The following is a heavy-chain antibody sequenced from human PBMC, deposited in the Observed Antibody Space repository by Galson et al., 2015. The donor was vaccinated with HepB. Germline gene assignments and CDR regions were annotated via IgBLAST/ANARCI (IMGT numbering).Heavy chain of an antibody. D-gene: IGHD1-26*01. CDR1: GFTFNDYY. Sequence: SLRLSCAASGFTFNDYYMGWVRQAPGRGLEWVSYISNSGTTKYYADSVKGRFSISRDNAKNSLYVQMNNLRAEDMAVYFCTRPRGIYYFDLWGQGTLVSVSS. V-gene: IGHV3-11*01. CDR3: TRPRGIYYFDL. J-gene: IGHJ5*02. CDR2: ISNSGTTK.